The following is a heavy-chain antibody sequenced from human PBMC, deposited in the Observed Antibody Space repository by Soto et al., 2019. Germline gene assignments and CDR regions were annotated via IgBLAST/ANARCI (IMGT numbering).Heavy chain of an antibody. CDR2: IWYDGSNK. CDR1: GFTFSSYG. Sequence: QVQLVESGGGVVQPGRSLRLSCAASGFTFSSYGMHWVRQAPGKGLEWVAVIWYDGSNKYYADSVKGRFTISRDNSKNTLYLQMNSLSAEDTAVYYCARDVVGATHGRDYYYGMDVWGQGTTVTVSS. D-gene: IGHD1-26*01. V-gene: IGHV3-33*01. J-gene: IGHJ6*02. CDR3: ARDVVGATHGRDYYYGMDV.